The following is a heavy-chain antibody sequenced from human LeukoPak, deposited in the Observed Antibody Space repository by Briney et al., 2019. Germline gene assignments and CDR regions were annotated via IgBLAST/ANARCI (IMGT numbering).Heavy chain of an antibody. J-gene: IGHJ4*02. CDR3: AKDMKRYSGYDSYYFDY. CDR2: ISWNSGSI. V-gene: IGHV3-9*01. Sequence: GRSLRLSCAASGFTFDDYAMHWVRQAPGKGLEWVSGISWNSGSIGYADSVKGRFTISRDNAKNSLNLQMNSLRAEDTALYYCAKDMKRYSGYDSYYFDYWGQGTLVTVSS. CDR1: GFTFDDYA. D-gene: IGHD5-12*01.